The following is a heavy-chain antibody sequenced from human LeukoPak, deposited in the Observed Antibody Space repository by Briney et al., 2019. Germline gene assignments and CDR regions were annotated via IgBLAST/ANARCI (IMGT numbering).Heavy chain of an antibody. Sequence: GGSLRLSCAGSGFTFRSYAMSWVRQAPGKGLEWVSGISGSGGSTYYADSVKGRFTISRDNSKNTLYLQMNSLRAEDTAVYYCAKVRLKVTMVRGAFDYWGQGTLVTVSS. J-gene: IGHJ4*02. CDR3: AKVRLKVTMVRGAFDY. D-gene: IGHD3-10*01. CDR1: GFTFRSYA. V-gene: IGHV3-23*01. CDR2: ISGSGGST.